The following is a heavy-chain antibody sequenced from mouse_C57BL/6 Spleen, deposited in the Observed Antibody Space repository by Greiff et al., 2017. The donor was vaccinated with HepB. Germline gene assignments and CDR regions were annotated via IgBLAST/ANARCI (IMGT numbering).Heavy chain of an antibody. CDR3: ARWGFHFDY. Sequence: VQLQQPGAELVKPGASVKLSCKASGYTFTSYWMQWVKQRPGQGLEWIGEIDPSDSYTNYNQKFKGKATLTVDTSSSTAYMQLSSLTSEDSAVYYCARWGFHFDYWGQGTTLTVSS. V-gene: IGHV1-50*01. CDR2: IDPSDSYT. CDR1: GYTFTSYW. J-gene: IGHJ2*01.